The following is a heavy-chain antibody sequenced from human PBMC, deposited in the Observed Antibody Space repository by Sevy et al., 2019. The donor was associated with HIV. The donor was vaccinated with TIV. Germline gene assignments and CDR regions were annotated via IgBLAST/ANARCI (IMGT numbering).Heavy chain of an antibody. CDR2: ISSSSTYL. CDR3: ARDLVIPATTDYFYYGMDV. Sequence: GGSLRLSCAASGFTIRTYNMNWVRQAPGKGLEWVSSISSSSTYLYYADSLKGRFTISRDNAKKSLYLQMSSLRAEDTAVYYCARDLVIPATTDYFYYGMDVWGQGTTVTVSS. J-gene: IGHJ6*02. D-gene: IGHD2-15*01. V-gene: IGHV3-21*01. CDR1: GFTIRTYN.